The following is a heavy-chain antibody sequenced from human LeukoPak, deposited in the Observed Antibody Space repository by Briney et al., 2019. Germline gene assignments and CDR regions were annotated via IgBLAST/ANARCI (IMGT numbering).Heavy chain of an antibody. CDR1: GGSISSYY. J-gene: IGHJ6*03. CDR3: ARGRCSGGSCSNYYYYYMDV. V-gene: IGHV4-59*01. Sequence: PSETLSLTCTVSGGSISSYYWSWIRQPPGKGLEWIGYIYYSGSTNYNPSLKSRVTISVDTSKNQFSLKLSSVTAADTAVYYCARGRCSGGSCSNYYYYYMDVWGKGTTVTVPS. D-gene: IGHD2-15*01. CDR2: IYYSGST.